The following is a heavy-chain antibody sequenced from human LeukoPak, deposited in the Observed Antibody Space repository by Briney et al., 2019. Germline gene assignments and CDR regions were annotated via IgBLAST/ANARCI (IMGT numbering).Heavy chain of an antibody. J-gene: IGHJ4*02. CDR2: IYYSGST. CDR1: GGSISSYY. V-gene: IGHV4-59*01. D-gene: IGHD3-16*02. CDR3: ARVNDYVWGSYRQIPTYDY. Sequence: PSETLSLTCTVSGGSISSYYLSWIRQPPGKGLEWIGYIYYSGSTNYNPSLKSRVNISVDTSKKQFSLQLSSVTAADTAVYYCARVNDYVWGSYRQIPTYDYWGQGTLVTVSS.